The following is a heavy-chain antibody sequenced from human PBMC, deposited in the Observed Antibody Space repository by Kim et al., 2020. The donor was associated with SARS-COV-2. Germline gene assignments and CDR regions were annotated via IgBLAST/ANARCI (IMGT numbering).Heavy chain of an antibody. V-gene: IGHV1-3*01. D-gene: IGHD1-26*01. CDR3: ARGGSGNWFDP. J-gene: IGHJ5*02. Sequence: ASVKVSCKTSGYTFTSYALHSVRQAPGQSLEWMGWIDAGNGNTRYSQRFQGRVTITRDTSASTAYMELSSLRSEDTAVYYCARGGSGNWFDPWGQGTLVTVSS. CDR2: IDAGNGNT. CDR1: GYTFTSYA.